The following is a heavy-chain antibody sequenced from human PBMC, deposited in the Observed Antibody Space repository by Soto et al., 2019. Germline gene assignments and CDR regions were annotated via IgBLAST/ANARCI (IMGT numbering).Heavy chain of an antibody. CDR3: AKDRGFSYGYGFDY. CDR1: GFTFGSFG. D-gene: IGHD5-18*01. J-gene: IGHJ4*02. V-gene: IGHV3-23*01. Sequence: EVQLLESGGGLVQPGGSLRLSCAASGFTFGSFGMSWVRQAPGKGLEWVSAISATAGRTYYANSVKGRFTFSRDNSKNTLYLQMNSLRADDTAVYYCAKDRGFSYGYGFDYWGQGTLVTVSS. CDR2: ISATAGRT.